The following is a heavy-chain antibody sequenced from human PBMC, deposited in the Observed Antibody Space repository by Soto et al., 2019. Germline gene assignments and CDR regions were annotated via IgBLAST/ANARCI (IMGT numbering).Heavy chain of an antibody. CDR2: VSIGGST. J-gene: IGHJ4*02. CDR3: AKRRGAGGHFDY. D-gene: IGHD2-15*01. V-gene: IGHV3-23*01. CDR1: GCTFSSDA. Sequence: GGSLRLSCAASGCTFSSDAMGWVRQGPGKGLEWVAVVSIGGSTHYADSVRGRFTISRDNSTNTLSLQMNSLTAEDTAVYFCAKRRGAGGHFDYWGQGALVTVSS.